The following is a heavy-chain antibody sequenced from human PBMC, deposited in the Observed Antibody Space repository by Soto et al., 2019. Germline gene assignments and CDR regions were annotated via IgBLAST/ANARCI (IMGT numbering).Heavy chain of an antibody. CDR2: IYHTVNT. D-gene: IGHD2-15*01. Sequence: QVQLQESGPRLVKPSETLSLTCSVSGVSIGSHFWSWIRQAPGKGPELVGYIYHTVNTNYNPALKSRVTISMDTSEYQLSLQLSSVTAADTAVYYCARLQYTVVTALDIWGQGTMVTVSS. CDR1: GVSIGSHF. CDR3: ARLQYTVVTALDI. V-gene: IGHV4-59*11. J-gene: IGHJ3*02.